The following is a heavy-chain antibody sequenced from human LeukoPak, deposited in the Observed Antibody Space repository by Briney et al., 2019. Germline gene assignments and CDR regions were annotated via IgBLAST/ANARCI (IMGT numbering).Heavy chain of an antibody. CDR2: IYYSGST. CDR1: GGSISSYY. V-gene: IGHV4-59*01. D-gene: IGHD3-22*01. CDR3: ARAGVGYYYDSSGYYFDY. J-gene: IGHJ4*02. Sequence: SETLSLTCTVSGGSISSYYWSWIQQPPGKGLEWIGYIYYSGSTNYNPSLKSRVTISVDTSKNQFSLKLSSVTAADTAVYYCARAGVGYYYDSSGYYFDYWGQGTLVTVSS.